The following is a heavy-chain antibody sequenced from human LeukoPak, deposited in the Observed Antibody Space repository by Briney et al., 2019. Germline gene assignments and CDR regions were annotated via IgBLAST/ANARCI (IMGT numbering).Heavy chain of an antibody. CDR3: ARDTTVTDAFDI. Sequence: GASVEVSCKASGYTFTSYDINWVRQATGQGLEWMGWMNPNSGNTGYAQKFQGRVTMTRNTSISTAYMELSSLRSEDTAVYYCARDTTVTDAFDIWGQGTMVTVSS. J-gene: IGHJ3*02. V-gene: IGHV1-8*01. D-gene: IGHD4-17*01. CDR2: MNPNSGNT. CDR1: GYTFTSYD.